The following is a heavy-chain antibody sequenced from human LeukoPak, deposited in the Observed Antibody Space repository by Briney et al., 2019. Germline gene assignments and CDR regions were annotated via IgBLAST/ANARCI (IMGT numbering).Heavy chain of an antibody. CDR1: GFTFSSYA. J-gene: IGHJ4*02. D-gene: IGHD3-16*02. CDR2: IIGSCGST. V-gene: IGHV3-23*01. Sequence: GASLRLSCAASGFTFSSYAMSWVRQAPGKGLEWVSAIIGSCGSTYYADSVKGRFTISRDNSKNTLYLQMNSLRAEDTAVYYCARGDYDYVWGSYRSPYYFDYWGQGTLVTVSS. CDR3: ARGDYDYVWGSYRSPYYFDY.